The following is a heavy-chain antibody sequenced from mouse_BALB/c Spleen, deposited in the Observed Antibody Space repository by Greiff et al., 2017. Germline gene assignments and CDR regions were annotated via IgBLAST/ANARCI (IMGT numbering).Heavy chain of an antibody. CDR2: IYPGSGNT. CDR3: ARRETGSFDY. Sequence: QVQLKQSGAELARPGASVKLSCKASGYTFTDYYINWVKQRTGQGLEWIGEIYPGSGNTYYNEKFKGKATLTADKSSSTAYMQLSSLTSEDSAVYFCARRETGSFDYWGQGTTLTVSS. J-gene: IGHJ2*01. CDR1: GYTFTDYY. D-gene: IGHD4-1*01. V-gene: IGHV1-77*01.